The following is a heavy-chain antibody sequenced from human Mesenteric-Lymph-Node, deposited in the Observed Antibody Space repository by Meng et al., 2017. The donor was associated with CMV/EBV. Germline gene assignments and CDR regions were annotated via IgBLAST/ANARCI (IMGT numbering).Heavy chain of an antibody. CDR1: SSSRDY. D-gene: IGHD3-9*01. J-gene: IGHJ5*02. V-gene: IGHV4-59*01. CDR2: DCYSRST. Sequence: SSSRDYWSWIRQPPEWELEWIGRDCYSRSTNYDPSLSSRISISVDAYKKQFSLKVTSVTTADTAVYYCARLRILSAYCSGGYKWFDPWGQGTLVTVSS. CDR3: ARLRILSAYCSGGYKWFDP.